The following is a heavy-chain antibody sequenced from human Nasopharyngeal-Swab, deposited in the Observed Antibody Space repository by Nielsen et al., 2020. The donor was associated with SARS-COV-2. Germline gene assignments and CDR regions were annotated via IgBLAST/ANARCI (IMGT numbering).Heavy chain of an antibody. CDR2: IWYDGSNK. CDR3: ARGKDPGYFDY. J-gene: IGHJ4*02. Sequence: WIRQPPGKGLEWVAVIWYDGSNKYYADSVKGRFTISRDNSKNTLCLQMNSLGAEDTAVYYCARGKDPGYFDYWGQGTLVTVSS. V-gene: IGHV3-33*01.